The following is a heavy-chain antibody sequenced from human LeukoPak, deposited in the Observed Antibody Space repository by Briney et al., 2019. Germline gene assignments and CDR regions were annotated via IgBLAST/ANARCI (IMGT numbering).Heavy chain of an antibody. J-gene: IGHJ6*02. V-gene: IGHV4-34*01. CDR1: GGSFSGYY. D-gene: IGHD1-1*01. CDR2: INHSGST. Sequence: SETLSLTCAVYGGSFSGYYWSWIRLPPGKGLEWIGEINHSGSTNYNPSLKSRVTISVDTSKNQFSLKLSSVTAADTAVYYCARDSSWNPPIQRWGMDVWGQGTTVTVSS. CDR3: ARDSSWNPPIQRWGMDV.